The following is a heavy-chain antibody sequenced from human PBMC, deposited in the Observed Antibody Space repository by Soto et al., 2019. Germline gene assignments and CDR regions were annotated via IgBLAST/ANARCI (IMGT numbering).Heavy chain of an antibody. CDR3: ARRRERTSAFDI. Sequence: SGPTLVNPTQTLTLTCTFSGVSVSNSVLVVCWVRQPPGKALEWLALIYWNDDKRYSPSLKSRLTITKDTSKNQVVLTMTNMDPVDTATYYCARRRERTSAFDIWGQGTMVTVSS. D-gene: IGHD1-26*01. J-gene: IGHJ3*02. CDR2: IYWNDDK. V-gene: IGHV2-5*01. CDR1: GVSVSNSVLV.